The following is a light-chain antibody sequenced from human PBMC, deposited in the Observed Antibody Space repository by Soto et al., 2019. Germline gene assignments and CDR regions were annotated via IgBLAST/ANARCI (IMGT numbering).Light chain of an antibody. J-gene: IGLJ2*01. V-gene: IGLV4-69*01. CDR1: SGHSNYA. Sequence: QLVLTQSPYASASLGASVKLTCTLSSGHSNYAIAWHQQQSEKGPRYLMKLNSDGSHSKGDGIPDRFSGSSSGAERYLTISSLQSEDEADYYCQTWGSGIVVFGGGTQLTVL. CDR3: QTWGSGIVV. CDR2: LNSDGSH.